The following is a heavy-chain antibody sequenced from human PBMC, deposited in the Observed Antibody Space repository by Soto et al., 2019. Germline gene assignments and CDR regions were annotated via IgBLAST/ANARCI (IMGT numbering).Heavy chain of an antibody. CDR2: IIPIFGTA. CDR3: ARVSYYYDKLETRRKYNWFAP. Sequence: SVKISCKASGGTFSSYAISWARHAPGQGLEWMGGIIPIFGTANYAQKFQVRVTITADESTSTSYMALSSLRSEDTAVYYCARVSYYYDKLETRRKYNWFAPCRQGTLVIV. CDR1: GGTFSSYA. V-gene: IGHV1-69*13. D-gene: IGHD3-22*01. J-gene: IGHJ5*02.